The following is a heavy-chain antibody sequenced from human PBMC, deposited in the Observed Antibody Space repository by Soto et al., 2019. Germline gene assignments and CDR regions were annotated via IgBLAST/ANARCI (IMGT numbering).Heavy chain of an antibody. CDR3: TRGSFLEWSCMDV. V-gene: IGHV1-46*02. D-gene: IGHD3-3*01. CDR1: GYTFDRYY. CDR2: INPSGSIT. J-gene: IGHJ6*02. Sequence: ASVKVSCKASGYTFDRYYMHWVRQAPGQGLEWVGMINPSGSITSYAQKFQGRATMTRDTSTRTLSMELTSLRSEDTAVYYCTRGSFLEWSCMDVWGQGTTVTVSS.